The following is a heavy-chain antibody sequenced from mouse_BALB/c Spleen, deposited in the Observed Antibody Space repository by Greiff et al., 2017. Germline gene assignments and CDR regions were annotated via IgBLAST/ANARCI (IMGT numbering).Heavy chain of an antibody. CDR1: GYSFTSYW. CDR2: IYPGNSDT. V-gene: IGHV1-5*01. CDR3: TRESYDYVYAMDY. D-gene: IGHD2-4*01. J-gene: IGHJ4*01. Sequence: VQLQQSGTVLARPGASVKMSCKASGYSFTSYWMHWVKQRPGQGLEWIGAIYPGNSDTSYNQKFKGKAKLTAVTSASTAYMELSSLTNEDSAVYYCTRESYDYVYAMDYWGQGTSVTVSS.